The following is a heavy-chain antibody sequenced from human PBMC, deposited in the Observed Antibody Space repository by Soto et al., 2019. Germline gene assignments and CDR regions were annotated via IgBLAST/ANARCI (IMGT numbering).Heavy chain of an antibody. CDR2: FDPEDGET. J-gene: IGHJ4*02. V-gene: IGHV1-24*01. D-gene: IGHD5-18*01. Sequence: VASVKVSCKVSGYTLTELSMHWVRQAPGKGLEWMGGFDPEDGETIYAQKFQGRVTMTEDTSTDTAYMELSSLRSEDTAVYYCATGGGRIQLWIGIDYWGQGTLVTVSS. CDR3: ATGGGRIQLWIGIDY. CDR1: GYTLTELS.